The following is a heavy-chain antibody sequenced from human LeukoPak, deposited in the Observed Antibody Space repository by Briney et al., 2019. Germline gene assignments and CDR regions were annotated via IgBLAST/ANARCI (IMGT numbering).Heavy chain of an antibody. CDR3: ARFPITMGRGETPMGRFYY. V-gene: IGHV4-59*01. Sequence: TSETLSLTCTVSGGSISSYYWSWIRQPPGKGLEWIGYIYYSGSTNYNPSLKSRVTISVDTSKNQFSLKLSSVTASDTAVYYCARFPITMGRGETPMGRFYYLGQGTLVTISS. J-gene: IGHJ4*02. D-gene: IGHD3-10*01. CDR2: IYYSGST. CDR1: GGSISSYY.